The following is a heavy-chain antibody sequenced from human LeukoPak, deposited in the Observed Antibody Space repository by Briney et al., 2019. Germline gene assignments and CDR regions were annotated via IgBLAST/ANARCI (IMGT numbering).Heavy chain of an antibody. CDR1: GYTFTGYY. Sequence: ASVKVSCKASGYTFTGYYMHWVRQAPGQGLEWMGWINPNSGGTNYAQKFQGRVTMTRDTSISTAYMELSRLRSDDTVVYYCARSYSGSLGFDPWGQGTLVTVSS. J-gene: IGHJ5*02. V-gene: IGHV1-2*02. CDR3: ARSYSGSLGFDP. D-gene: IGHD1-26*01. CDR2: INPNSGGT.